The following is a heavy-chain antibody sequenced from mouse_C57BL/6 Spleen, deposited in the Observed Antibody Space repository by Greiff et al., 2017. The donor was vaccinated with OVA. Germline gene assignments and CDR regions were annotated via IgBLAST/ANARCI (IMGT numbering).Heavy chain of an antibody. CDR1: GFTFSDYG. CDR3: ARGEKTGTSYFDY. Sequence: DVMLVESGGGLVKPGGSLKLSCAASGFTFSDYGMHWVRQAPEKGLEWVAYISSGSSTIYYADTVKGRFTISRDNAKNTLFLQMTSLRSEDTAMYYCARGEKTGTSYFDYWGQGTTLTVSS. V-gene: IGHV5-17*01. D-gene: IGHD4-1*01. CDR2: ISSGSSTI. J-gene: IGHJ2*01.